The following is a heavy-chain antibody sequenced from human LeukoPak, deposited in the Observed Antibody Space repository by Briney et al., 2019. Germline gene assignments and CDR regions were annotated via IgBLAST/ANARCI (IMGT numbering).Heavy chain of an antibody. V-gene: IGHV4-39*01. J-gene: IGHJ4*02. CDR1: GGSISSNSYY. Sequence: MASETLSLTCAVSGGSISSNSYYWGWIRQPPGKGLEWIGSIYYSGSTYYNPSLKSRVTISVDTSKNQFSLKLSSVTAADTAMYYCARTRYYYNSRSYGAPYYFDYWGQGTLVTVSS. CDR3: ARTRYYYNSRSYGAPYYFDY. D-gene: IGHD3-10*01. CDR2: IYYSGST.